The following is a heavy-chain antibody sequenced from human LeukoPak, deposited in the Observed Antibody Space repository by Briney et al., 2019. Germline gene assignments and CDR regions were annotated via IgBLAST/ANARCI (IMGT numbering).Heavy chain of an antibody. Sequence: PSETLSLTCTVPGGSISSSSYYWGWIRQPPGKGLEWIGSIYYSGSTYYNPSLKSRVTISVDTSKNQFSLKLSSVTAADTAVYYCASRIVGATRDAFDIWGQGTMVTVSS. CDR3: ASRIVGATRDAFDI. J-gene: IGHJ3*02. CDR2: IYYSGST. D-gene: IGHD1-26*01. CDR1: GGSISSSSYY. V-gene: IGHV4-39*07.